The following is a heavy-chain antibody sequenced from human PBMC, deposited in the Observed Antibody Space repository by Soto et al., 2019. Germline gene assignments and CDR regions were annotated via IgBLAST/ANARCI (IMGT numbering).Heavy chain of an antibody. CDR2: IRTKAQGGTA. J-gene: IGHJ4*01. D-gene: IGHD6-6*01. Sequence: GGSLRLSCTASGFTFGDYAMSWVRQAPGKGLEWVGFIRTKAQGGTAQYAASVKGRFIILRDDSKSIAYLQMNSLKTEDTAVYYCTSVHTSQGLFDYCGQRTMVTVSS. V-gene: IGHV3-49*04. CDR3: TSVHTSQGLFDY. CDR1: GFTFGDYA.